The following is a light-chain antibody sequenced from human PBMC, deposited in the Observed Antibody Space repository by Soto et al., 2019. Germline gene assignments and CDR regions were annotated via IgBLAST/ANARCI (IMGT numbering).Light chain of an antibody. V-gene: IGKV3-11*01. CDR1: QSVSSY. CDR2: DAS. J-gene: IGKJ4*01. Sequence: EIVLTQSPATLSLSPGERATLSCRASQSVSSYLAWYQQKPGQAPRLLIYDASNRATGIPVRFSGSGSGTDFTLTISSLEPEHFAVYYCQQRSNWPLTFGGGTKVEIK. CDR3: QQRSNWPLT.